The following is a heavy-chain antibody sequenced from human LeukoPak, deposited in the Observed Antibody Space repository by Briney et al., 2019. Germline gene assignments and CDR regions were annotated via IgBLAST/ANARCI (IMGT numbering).Heavy chain of an antibody. Sequence: PGGSLRLSCAASGFTFSDYEMNWVRQAPGKGLEWLSHISISGTTIHYADSVKGRFTISRDNAKNSVYLQMTSLRAEDTAVYYCARGVLYFDDWGQGTLVTVSS. CDR2: ISISGTTI. CDR3: ARGVLYFDD. D-gene: IGHD3-10*01. J-gene: IGHJ4*02. CDR1: GFTFSDYE. V-gene: IGHV3-48*03.